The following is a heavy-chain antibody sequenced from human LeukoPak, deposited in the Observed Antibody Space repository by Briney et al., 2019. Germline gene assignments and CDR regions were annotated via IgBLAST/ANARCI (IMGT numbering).Heavy chain of an antibody. J-gene: IGHJ4*02. CDR1: GFTFSDYY. V-gene: IGHV3-11*03. D-gene: IGHD6-13*01. Sequence: PGGSLRLSCAASGFTFSDYYMSSTRQAPGKGVEWVSYISSSSYIYYTDSVKGRVTISRDDAKNSLYLQMNSLRPEDTPLYYCAKRSAAGTVGDFDYGGQGTLVTVSS. CDR2: ISSSSYI. CDR3: AKRSAAGTVGDFDY.